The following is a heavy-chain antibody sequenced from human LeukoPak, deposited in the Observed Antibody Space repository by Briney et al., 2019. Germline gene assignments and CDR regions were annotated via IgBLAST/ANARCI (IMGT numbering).Heavy chain of an antibody. J-gene: IGHJ4*02. D-gene: IGHD6-6*01. Sequence: GGSLRLSCAASGFPFSDYGMHWVRQAPGKGLEWVAFIRYDGNNKYYADSVKGRFTISRDNSKNTLYLQMNSLRSKDTAVYYCAKDRWGSIASLDSWGQGTLVTVSS. CDR2: IRYDGNNK. V-gene: IGHV3-30*02. CDR1: GFPFSDYG. CDR3: AKDRWGSIASLDS.